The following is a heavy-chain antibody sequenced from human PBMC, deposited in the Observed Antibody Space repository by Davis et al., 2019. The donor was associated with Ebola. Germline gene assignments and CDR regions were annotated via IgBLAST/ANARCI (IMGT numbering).Heavy chain of an antibody. CDR1: GGTFSSYA. Sequence: SVKVSCKASGGTFSSYAISWVRQAPGQGLEWMGGIIPIFGTANYAQKFQGRVTITADKSTSTAYMELSSLRSEDTAVYYCATMRHYSSSSRGSDAFDIWGQGTMVTVSS. CDR3: ATMRHYSSSSRGSDAFDI. V-gene: IGHV1-69*06. CDR2: IIPIFGTA. J-gene: IGHJ3*02. D-gene: IGHD6-6*01.